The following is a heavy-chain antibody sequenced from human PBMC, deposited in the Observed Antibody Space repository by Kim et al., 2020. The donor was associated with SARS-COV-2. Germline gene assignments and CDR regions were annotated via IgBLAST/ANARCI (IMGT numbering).Heavy chain of an antibody. D-gene: IGHD6-19*01. CDR3: AREVRSSGWYQASGGEDY. Sequence: GGSLRLSCAASGFTFSDYYMSWIRQAPGKGLEWVSYISSSSSYTNYADSVKGRFTISRDNAKNSLYLQMNSLRAEDTAVYYCAREVRSSGWYQASGGEDYWGQGTLVTVSS. V-gene: IGHV3-11*06. CDR1: GFTFSDYY. CDR2: ISSSSSYT. J-gene: IGHJ4*02.